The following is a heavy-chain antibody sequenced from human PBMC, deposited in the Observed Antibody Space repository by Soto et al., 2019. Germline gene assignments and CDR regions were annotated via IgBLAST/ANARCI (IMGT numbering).Heavy chain of an antibody. CDR2: ISPYNGRT. V-gene: IGHV1-18*01. Sequence: EASVKVSCKASGYRFTSYGIAWVRQVPGQGPEWMGWISPYNGRTNYAQSVQGRVVMTTDISTNIVYLELRSLRSDDTAMYYCGRCRTDSYAMDVWGQGTTVTVSS. D-gene: IGHD5-18*01. J-gene: IGHJ6*02. CDR3: GRCRTDSYAMDV. CDR1: GYRFTSYG.